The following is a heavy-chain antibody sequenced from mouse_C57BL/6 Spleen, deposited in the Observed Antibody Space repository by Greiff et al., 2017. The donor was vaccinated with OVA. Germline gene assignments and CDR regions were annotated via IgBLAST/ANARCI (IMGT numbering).Heavy chain of an antibody. CDR1: GYTFTSYW. V-gene: IGHV1-69*01. Sequence: QVQLQQPGAELVMPGASVKLSCKASGYTFTSYWMHWVKQRPGQGLEWIGEIDPSDSYTNYNQKFKGKSTLTVDKSSSTAYMQLSSLTSEDSAVYYCASGNCDYFDYWGQGTTLTVSS. J-gene: IGHJ2*01. D-gene: IGHD4-1*02. CDR2: IDPSDSYT. CDR3: ASGNCDYFDY.